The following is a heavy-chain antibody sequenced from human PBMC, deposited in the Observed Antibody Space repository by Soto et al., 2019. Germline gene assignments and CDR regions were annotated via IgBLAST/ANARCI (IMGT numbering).Heavy chain of an antibody. Sequence: LSLTCAVSGGSISSGGYSWSWIRQPPGKGLEWIGYIYHSGSTYYNPSLKSRVTISVDRSKNQFSLKLSSVTAADTAVYYCATYTAMVNGYFDYWGQGTLVTAPQ. J-gene: IGHJ4*02. CDR1: GGSISSGGYS. CDR2: IYHSGST. CDR3: ATYTAMVNGYFDY. D-gene: IGHD5-18*01. V-gene: IGHV4-30-2*01.